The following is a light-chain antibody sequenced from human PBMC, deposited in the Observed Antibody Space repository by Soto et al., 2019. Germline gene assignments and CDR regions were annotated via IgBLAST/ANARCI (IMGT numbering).Light chain of an antibody. CDR2: DVS. J-gene: IGLJ1*01. CDR3: SSYTSSNSYV. Sequence: QSVLTQPAYVSGSPGQSIAISCTGSSSVVGGYKYVSWYQQHPGKAPKLMIYDVSNRPSGVSDRFSGSKSGNTASLTISGLQSEDEADYYCSSYTSSNSYVFGTGTKVTVL. V-gene: IGLV2-14*03. CDR1: SSVVGGYKY.